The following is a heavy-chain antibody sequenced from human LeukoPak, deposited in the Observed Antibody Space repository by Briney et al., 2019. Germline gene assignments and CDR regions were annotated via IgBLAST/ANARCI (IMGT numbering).Heavy chain of an antibody. CDR3: ARERNYYYGMDV. V-gene: IGHV1-8*01. J-gene: IGHJ6*02. Sequence: ASVKVSCKASGYTFTSYDINWVRQATGQGLEWMGWMNPNSGNTGYAQKFQGRVTMTRNTSISTAYMELSSLRSEDTAVYYCARERNYYYGMDVWGQGTTVTVSS. D-gene: IGHD1-1*01. CDR1: GYTFTSYD. CDR2: MNPNSGNT.